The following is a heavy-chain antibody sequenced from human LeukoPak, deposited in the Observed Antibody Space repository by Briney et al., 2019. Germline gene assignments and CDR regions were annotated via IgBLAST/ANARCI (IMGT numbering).Heavy chain of an antibody. CDR3: AREEQLLYFDY. CDR1: GYSISSGYY. CDR2: IYHSGST. Sequence: KASETLSLTCTVSGYSISSGYYWGWIRQPPGKGLEWIGSIYHSGSTYYNPSLKSRVTISVDTSKNQFSLKLSSVTAADTAVYYCAREEQLLYFDYWGQGTLVTVSS. D-gene: IGHD2-2*01. V-gene: IGHV4-38-2*02. J-gene: IGHJ4*02.